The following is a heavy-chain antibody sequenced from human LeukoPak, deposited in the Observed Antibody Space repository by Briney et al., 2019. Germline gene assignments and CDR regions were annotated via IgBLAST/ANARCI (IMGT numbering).Heavy chain of an antibody. Sequence: KTGGSLRLSCAASGFTFSNYNMNWVRQAPGKGLEWVSSIVTGGTYTHYADSVKGRFTISRDNAKNSLNLQMTRLRAEDTAVYYCARDTRVYSDFWSGYSNWGQGTLVTVSS. V-gene: IGHV3-21*01. CDR2: IVTGGTYT. J-gene: IGHJ4*02. CDR3: ARDTRVYSDFWSGYSN. D-gene: IGHD3-3*01. CDR1: GFTFSNYN.